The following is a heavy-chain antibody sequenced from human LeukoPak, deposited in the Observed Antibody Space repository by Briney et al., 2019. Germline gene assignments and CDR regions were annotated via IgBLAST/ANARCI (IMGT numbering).Heavy chain of an antibody. D-gene: IGHD3-10*01. CDR2: IIPILGTA. CDR1: GGTFSSYT. CDR3: ARDLPPYYYGSGSCDY. V-gene: IGHV1-69*16. J-gene: IGHJ4*02. Sequence: ASVKVSCKASGGTFSSYTISWVRQAPGRGLEWMGRIIPILGTANYAQKFQGRVTITTDESTSTAYMELSSLRSEDTAVYYCARDLPPYYYGSGSCDYWGQGTLVTVSS.